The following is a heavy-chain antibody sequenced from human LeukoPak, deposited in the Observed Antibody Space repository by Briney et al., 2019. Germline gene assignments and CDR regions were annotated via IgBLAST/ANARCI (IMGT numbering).Heavy chain of an antibody. Sequence: ATVKISCKASGYTFTGYYMHWVRQAPGQGLEWMGWINPNSGGTNYAQKFQGRVTMTRDTSISTAYMELSRLRSDDTAVYYCARVKYCSGGSCYSGYMDVWGKGTTVTVSS. CDR1: GYTFTGYY. V-gene: IGHV1-2*02. CDR2: INPNSGGT. D-gene: IGHD2-15*01. J-gene: IGHJ6*03. CDR3: ARVKYCSGGSCYSGYMDV.